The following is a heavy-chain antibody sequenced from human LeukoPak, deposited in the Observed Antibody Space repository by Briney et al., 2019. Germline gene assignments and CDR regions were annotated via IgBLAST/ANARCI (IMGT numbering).Heavy chain of an antibody. CDR1: GGSIDSSSYY. J-gene: IGHJ5*02. CDR3: ARHIQIAFRVFRLGWIDP. Sequence: PSETLSLTCAVSGGSIDSSSYYWGWIRQPPGKGLEWIGSIFRTGSTYYSASLKSRVTMSVDTSKNQFSPKLSSVTAADTAVYYCARHIQIAFRVFRLGWIDPWGQGTLVTVSS. CDR2: IFRTGST. V-gene: IGHV4-39*01. D-gene: IGHD3-3*02.